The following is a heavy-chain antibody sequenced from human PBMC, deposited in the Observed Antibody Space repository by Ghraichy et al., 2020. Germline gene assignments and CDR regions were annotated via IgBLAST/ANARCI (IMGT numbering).Heavy chain of an antibody. Sequence: SETLSLTCTVSGGSISSYYWSWIRQPPGKGLEWIGYIYYSGSTNYNPSLKSRVTISVDTSKNQFSLKLSSVTAADTAVYYCARGGPFRHFDYWGQGTLVTVSS. CDR2: IYYSGST. CDR1: GGSISSYY. V-gene: IGHV4-59*01. J-gene: IGHJ4*02. D-gene: IGHD3-10*01. CDR3: ARGGPFRHFDY.